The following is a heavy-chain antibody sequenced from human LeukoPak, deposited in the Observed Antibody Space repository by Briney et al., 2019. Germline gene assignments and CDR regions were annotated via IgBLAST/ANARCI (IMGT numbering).Heavy chain of an antibody. CDR2: IRYDGSNK. Sequence: GGSLRLSCAASGFTFSSYAMSWVRQAPGKGLEWVAFIRYDGSNKYYADSVKGRFTISRDNSKNTLYLQMSSLRAEDTAVYYCAKDERNWNYNLASQTYDWGQGTLVTVSP. D-gene: IGHD1-7*01. CDR3: AKDERNWNYNLASQTYD. V-gene: IGHV3-30*02. J-gene: IGHJ4*02. CDR1: GFTFSSYA.